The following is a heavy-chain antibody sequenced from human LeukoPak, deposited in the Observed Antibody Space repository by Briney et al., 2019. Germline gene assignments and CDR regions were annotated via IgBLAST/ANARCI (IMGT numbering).Heavy chain of an antibody. J-gene: IGHJ4*02. CDR2: IGIESGNT. D-gene: IGHD1-1*01. CDR1: GFPFIDYS. Sequence: GGSLRLSCTASGFPFIDYSMNWVRQAPGKGLEWISYIGIESGNTNYADSVKGRFTISADNAKKSLYLQMSSLRVEDTAVYYCASDHNYAFDNWGQGTLVSVSS. V-gene: IGHV3-48*04. CDR3: ASDHNYAFDN.